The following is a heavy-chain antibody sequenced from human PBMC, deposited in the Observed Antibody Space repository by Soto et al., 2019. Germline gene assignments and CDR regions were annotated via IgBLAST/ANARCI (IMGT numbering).Heavy chain of an antibody. V-gene: IGHV3-9*01. CDR3: AKAGMDTAMVTLGYYYYGMDV. Sequence: EVQLVESGGGLVQPGRSLRLSCAASGFTFDDYAMHWVRQAPGKGLEWVSGSSWNSGSIGYADSVKGRFTISRDNAKNSLYLQMNSLRAEDPALYYCAKAGMDTAMVTLGYYYYGMDVWGQGTTVTVSS. J-gene: IGHJ6*02. CDR2: SSWNSGSI. CDR1: GFTFDDYA. D-gene: IGHD5-18*01.